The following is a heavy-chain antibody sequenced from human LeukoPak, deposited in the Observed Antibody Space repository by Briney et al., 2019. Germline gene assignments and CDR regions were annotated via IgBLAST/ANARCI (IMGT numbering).Heavy chain of an antibody. J-gene: IGHJ5*02. CDR1: GYTFTGYY. V-gene: IGHV1-2*02. CDR2: INPNSGGT. Sequence: ASVKVSCKASGYTFTGYYMHWVRQAPGQGLERMGWINPNSGGTNYAQKFQGRVTMPRDTSISTAYMELSRLRSDDTAVYYCARVSSGWYHNWFDPWGQGTLVTVSS. D-gene: IGHD6-19*01. CDR3: ARVSSGWYHNWFDP.